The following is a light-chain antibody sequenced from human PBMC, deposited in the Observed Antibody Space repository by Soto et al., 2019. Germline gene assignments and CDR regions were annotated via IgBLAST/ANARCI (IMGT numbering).Light chain of an antibody. CDR2: DAS. J-gene: IGKJ3*01. Sequence: DIQLTQSPSSLSASVGDRVTITCQASQDITNHLNWYQQKPGKASNLLLYDASNLETGVPSRFSGGGSGTFFSFTINSLQPEDIATYYCQKHDGVPLFGPGTKVEIK. V-gene: IGKV1-33*01. CDR1: QDITNH. CDR3: QKHDGVPL.